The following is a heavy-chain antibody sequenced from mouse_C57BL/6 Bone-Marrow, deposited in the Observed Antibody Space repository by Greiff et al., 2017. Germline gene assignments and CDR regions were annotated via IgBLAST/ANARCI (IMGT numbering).Heavy chain of an antibody. V-gene: IGHV1-22*01. CDR3: ARDGYYPLFDY. CDR2: INPNNGGT. D-gene: IGHD2-3*01. Sequence: VHVKQSGPELVKPGASVKMSCKASGYTFTDYNMHWVKQSHGKSLEWIGYINPNNGGTSYNQKFKGKATLTVNKSSSTAYMELRSLTSEDSAVYYCARDGYYPLFDYWGQGTTLTVSS. CDR1: GYTFTDYN. J-gene: IGHJ2*01.